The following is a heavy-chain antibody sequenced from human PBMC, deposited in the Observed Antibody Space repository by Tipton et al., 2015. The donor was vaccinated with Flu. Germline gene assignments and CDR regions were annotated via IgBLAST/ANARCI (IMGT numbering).Heavy chain of an antibody. CDR2: FFNRGST. Sequence: TLSLTCSVSGGSISSRNYYWGWIRQPPGKGLEFIGSFFNRGSTYYNPSHKTRVTISVDTSKNQFSLKLSSVTAADTAVYYCARRDYTNYVSDPKTWFDPWGQGAQVTVSS. J-gene: IGHJ5*02. D-gene: IGHD4-11*01. CDR3: ARRDYTNYVSDPKTWFDP. V-gene: IGHV4-39*01. CDR1: GGSISSRNYY.